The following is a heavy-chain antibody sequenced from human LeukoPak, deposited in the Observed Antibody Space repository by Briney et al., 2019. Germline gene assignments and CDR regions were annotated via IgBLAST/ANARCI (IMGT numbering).Heavy chain of an antibody. J-gene: IGHJ4*02. CDR3: ARRPNDILTNYGAGSRFDF. V-gene: IGHV4-31*03. Sequence: PSQTLSLTCTVSGGSISSGGYYWSWIRQHPGKGLEWIGYIHHSGSTYYNPSLKSRLTISVDTSKNQFFLKLTSVTAADTAVYYCARRPNDILTNYGAGSRFDFWGQGTLVTVSS. CDR2: IHHSGST. CDR1: GGSISSGGYY. D-gene: IGHD3-9*01.